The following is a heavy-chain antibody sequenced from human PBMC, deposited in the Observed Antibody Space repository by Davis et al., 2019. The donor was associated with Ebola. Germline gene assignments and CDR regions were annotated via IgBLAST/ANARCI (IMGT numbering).Heavy chain of an antibody. V-gene: IGHV3-30*18. CDR1: GFTFSSYG. D-gene: IGHD3/OR15-3a*01. J-gene: IGHJ4*02. CDR2: ISYDGSNK. CDR3: AKANLYDFWTAQTQIFDH. Sequence: GGSLRLSCAASGFTFSSYGMHWVRQAPGKGLEWVAVISYDGSNKYYADSVKGRFTISRDNSKNTLYLQLNSLKAEDTAAYYCAKANLYDFWTAQTQIFDHWGQGALVTVSS.